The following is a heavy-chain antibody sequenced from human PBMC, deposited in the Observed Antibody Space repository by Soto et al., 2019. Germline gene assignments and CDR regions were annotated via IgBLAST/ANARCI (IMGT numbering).Heavy chain of an antibody. Sequence: SETLSLTCAVYGGSFSGYYWSWIRQPPGKGLEWIGEINHSGSTNYNPSLKSRVTISVDTSKNQFSLKLSSVTAADTAVYYCARDLRITMVRGVIYYYNGMDVWGQGTTSPVS. CDR1: GGSFSGYY. J-gene: IGHJ6*01. CDR2: INHSGST. V-gene: IGHV4-34*01. CDR3: ARDLRITMVRGVIYYYNGMDV. D-gene: IGHD3-10*01.